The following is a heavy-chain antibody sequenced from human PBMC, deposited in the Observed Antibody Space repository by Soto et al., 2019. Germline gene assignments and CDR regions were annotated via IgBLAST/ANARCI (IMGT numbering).Heavy chain of an antibody. CDR3: ARDHEYPGGGYYFDY. J-gene: IGHJ4*02. D-gene: IGHD3-10*01. CDR1: GGSFSGYY. V-gene: IGHV4-34*01. CDR2: INHSGST. Sequence: PSETLSLTCAVYGGSFSGYYWSWIRQPPGKGLEWIGEINHSGSTNYNPSLKSRVTISVDTSKNQFSLKLSSVTAADTAVYYCARDHEYPGGGYYFDYWGQGTLVTVSS.